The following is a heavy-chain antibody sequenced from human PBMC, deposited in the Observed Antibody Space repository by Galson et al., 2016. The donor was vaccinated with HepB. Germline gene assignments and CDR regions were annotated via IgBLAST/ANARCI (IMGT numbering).Heavy chain of an antibody. D-gene: IGHD1-26*01. CDR3: ASAYYHYYYYYAMDV. CDR2: IDGGGSP. CDR1: GFTFGSYA. J-gene: IGHJ6*02. V-gene: IGHV3-23*01. Sequence: SLRLSCAASGFTFGSYAMSWVRQAPGEGLEWVSVIDGGGSPYYADSVKGRFTISRDSSRNTRYLQMNSLRAEDTAIYYCASAYYHYYYYYAMDVWGQGTTVTVSS.